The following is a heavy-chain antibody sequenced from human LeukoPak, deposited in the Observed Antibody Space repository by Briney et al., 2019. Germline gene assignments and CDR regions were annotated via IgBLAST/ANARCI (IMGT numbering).Heavy chain of an antibody. J-gene: IGHJ4*02. Sequence: PSETLSLTGTVSGGFISNYYWSWIRQPAGKELEWIGRIHSSGNTLHNPSLKSRVSMSVDTSKNQFSLRLTSATAADTAVYYCARGPSHGGTYFESWGQGTLVTVSS. D-gene: IGHD4-23*01. CDR2: IHSSGNT. V-gene: IGHV4-4*07. CDR1: GGFISNYY. CDR3: ARGPSHGGTYFES.